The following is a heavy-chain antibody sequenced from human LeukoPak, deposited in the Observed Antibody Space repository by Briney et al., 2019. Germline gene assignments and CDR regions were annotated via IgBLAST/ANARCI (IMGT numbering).Heavy chain of an antibody. Sequence: GGSLSLSCAASGFTFSSYTMNWVRQALGQGLEWVSTISDPHSGSQTHYADSVKGRFTISREDSQNTVYLQMERLRAEDTAVYYCTTRLQHHFDYWGQGTQVTVSS. J-gene: IGHJ4*02. V-gene: IGHV3-23*01. CDR1: GFTFSSYT. CDR3: TTRLQHHFDY. D-gene: IGHD2-15*01. CDR2: ISDPHSGSQT.